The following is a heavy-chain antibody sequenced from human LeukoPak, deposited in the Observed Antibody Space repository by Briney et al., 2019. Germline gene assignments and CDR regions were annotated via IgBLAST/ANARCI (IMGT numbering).Heavy chain of an antibody. V-gene: IGHV3-48*02. D-gene: IGHD3-22*01. Sequence: GRSLRLSCAASGFTFSTYSMNWVRQAPGKGLEWVSYINYSSSAIYYADSVKGRFTISRDNAKNSLYLRMNSLRDEDTAVYYCARDSYGSSGYYYVSDYWGQGTLVTVSS. J-gene: IGHJ4*02. CDR3: ARDSYGSSGYYYVSDY. CDR2: INYSSSAI. CDR1: GFTFSTYS.